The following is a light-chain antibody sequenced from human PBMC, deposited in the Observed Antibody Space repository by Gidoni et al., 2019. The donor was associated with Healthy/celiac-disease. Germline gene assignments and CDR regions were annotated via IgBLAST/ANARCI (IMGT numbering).Light chain of an antibody. CDR1: QGISSW. CDR2: AAS. CDR3: QQANSFPIT. V-gene: IGKV1-12*01. Sequence: DIQMTQSTSSVSASVGDRVTITCRSSQGISSWLASYQQKPGKAPKLLIYAASRLQSGVPSRFSGSGSGTDFTLTISSLQPEDFATYYCQQANSFPITFGQGTRLEIK. J-gene: IGKJ5*01.